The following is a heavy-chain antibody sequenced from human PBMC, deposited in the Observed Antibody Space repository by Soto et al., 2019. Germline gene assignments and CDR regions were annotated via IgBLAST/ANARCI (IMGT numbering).Heavy chain of an antibody. CDR3: ARGAVLGYCSGGSCELGAFDI. CDR2: IYYSGST. J-gene: IGHJ3*02. Sequence: TSETLSLTCTVSGGSISSYYWSWIRQPPGKGLEWIGYIYYSGSTNYNPSLKSRVTISVDTSKNQFSLKLSSVTAADTAVYYCARGAVLGYCSGGSCELGAFDIWGQGTMVTVSS. CDR1: GGSISSYY. V-gene: IGHV4-59*01. D-gene: IGHD2-15*01.